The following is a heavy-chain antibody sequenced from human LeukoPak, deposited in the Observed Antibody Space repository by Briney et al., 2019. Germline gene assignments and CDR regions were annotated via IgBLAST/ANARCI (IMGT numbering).Heavy chain of an antibody. D-gene: IGHD6-6*01. CDR1: GYTFTSYD. CDR3: ARDLRPGYSSSARRFDY. CDR2: IIPIFGTA. Sequence: ASVKVSCKASGYTFTSYDINWVRQAPGQGLEWMGGIIPIFGTANYAQKFQGRVTITADKSTSTAYMELSSLRSEDTAVYYCARDLRPGYSSSARRFDYWGQGTLVTVSS. V-gene: IGHV1-69*06. J-gene: IGHJ4*02.